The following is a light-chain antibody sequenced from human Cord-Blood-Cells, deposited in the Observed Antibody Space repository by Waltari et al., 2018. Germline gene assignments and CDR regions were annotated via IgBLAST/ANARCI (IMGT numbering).Light chain of an antibody. J-gene: IGKJ2*01. CDR3: MQRIEFPYT. CDR1: QSLLDSDDGNTY. CDR2: TLS. V-gene: IGKV2-40*01. Sequence: ELTQTPLSLPVTPGEQASISCRSSQSLLDSDDGNTYLYWYLQKPGQSPQLLITTLSYRSSGVPDRVSGSGSGTDFTLKISRVEAEDVGVYYCMQRIEFPYTFGQGTKLEIK.